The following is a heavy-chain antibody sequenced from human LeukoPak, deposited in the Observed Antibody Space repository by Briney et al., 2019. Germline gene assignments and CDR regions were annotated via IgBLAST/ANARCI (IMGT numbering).Heavy chain of an antibody. V-gene: IGHV3-13*01. J-gene: IGHJ6*03. Sequence: PGGSLRLSCAASGFTFSSYDMHWVRQPTGKGLEWVSAIGTAGDTYYSHSVKGRFTISRDNAKNSLYLQMNSLRAEDTAVYYCARDGDLAGWLSFLQYMDVWGKGTTVTVSS. CDR1: GFTFSSYD. CDR2: IGTAGDT. CDR3: ARDGDLAGWLSFLQYMDV. D-gene: IGHD3-16*02.